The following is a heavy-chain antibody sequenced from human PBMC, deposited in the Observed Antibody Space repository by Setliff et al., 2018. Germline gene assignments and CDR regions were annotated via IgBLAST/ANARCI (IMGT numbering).Heavy chain of an antibody. J-gene: IGHJ5*02. CDR2: LYTSGDT. Sequence: PSETLSLTCTVSGGSISSHYWTWIRQPAGKGLEWIGRLYTSGDTNYNPSLKSRVSMSLDTSKNQFSLKLSSVTAADTAVYYCARDTEDCSGGSCYPNNWFDPWGQGTLVTVSS. CDR1: GGSISSHY. V-gene: IGHV4-4*07. CDR3: ARDTEDCSGGSCYPNNWFDP. D-gene: IGHD2-15*01.